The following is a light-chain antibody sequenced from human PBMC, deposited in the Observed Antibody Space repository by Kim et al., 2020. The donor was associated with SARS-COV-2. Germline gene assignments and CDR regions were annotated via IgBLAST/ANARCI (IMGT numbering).Light chain of an antibody. Sequence: QSVTISCTGTSSDVGGYDRISWYQQPPGTAPKVMIYEVSKRPSGVPDRFSGSKSGNTASLTISGLQAEDEADYYCSSYTSSITYVFGTGTKVTV. V-gene: IGLV2-18*02. CDR2: EVS. CDR3: SSYTSSITYV. CDR1: SSDVGGYDR. J-gene: IGLJ1*01.